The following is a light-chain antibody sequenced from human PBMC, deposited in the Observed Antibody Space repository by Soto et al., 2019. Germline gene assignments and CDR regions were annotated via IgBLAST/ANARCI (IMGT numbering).Light chain of an antibody. CDR2: ESS. V-gene: IGKV3D-20*01. Sequence: IVLRQSPATLSLSPGETAILSCGASQSVSSNYLAWYQQKPEVAPRLVIYESSIRATGIPDRFSGGGSGTQFTLTISRLEPEDFAVYYCQQYGMSPAVTFGQGTRLEIK. CDR1: QSVSSNY. CDR3: QQYGMSPAVT. J-gene: IGKJ5*01.